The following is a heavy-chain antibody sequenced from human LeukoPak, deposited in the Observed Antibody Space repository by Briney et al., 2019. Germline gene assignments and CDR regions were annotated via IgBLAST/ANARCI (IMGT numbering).Heavy chain of an antibody. CDR2: INPNHGGT. D-gene: IGHD6-13*01. Sequence: ASVKVSCKASGYTFTGYYMHWVRQAPGQGLEWMGWINPNHGGTNYAQKFQGRVTMTRDTSISTAYMELSRLRSDDTAVYYCARVASPYSSSWEYNWFDPWGQGTLVTVSS. V-gene: IGHV1-2*02. CDR3: ARVASPYSSSWEYNWFDP. J-gene: IGHJ5*02. CDR1: GYTFTGYY.